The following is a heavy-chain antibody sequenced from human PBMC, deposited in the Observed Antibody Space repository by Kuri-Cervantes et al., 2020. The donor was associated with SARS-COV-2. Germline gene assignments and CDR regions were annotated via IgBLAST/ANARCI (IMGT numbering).Heavy chain of an antibody. Sequence: GESLKISCAASGFTFSTYSMNWVRQAPGKGLEWVSYISSGSSTIYYADSVKGRFTISRDNVRNSLYLQMNSLRAEDTAVYYCARDPHITLIRGAYFDLWGRGTLVTVSS. D-gene: IGHD3-10*01. CDR3: ARDPHITLIRGAYFDL. CDR1: GFTFSTYS. CDR2: ISSGSSTI. V-gene: IGHV3-48*01. J-gene: IGHJ2*01.